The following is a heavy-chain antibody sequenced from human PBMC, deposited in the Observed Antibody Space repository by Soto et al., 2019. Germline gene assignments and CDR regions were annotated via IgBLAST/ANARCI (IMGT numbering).Heavy chain of an antibody. CDR1: GFTFNSNY. Sequence: PGESLKISCSASGFTFNSNYMHWVRRTPGEGLEFVSMITSNGEITYYADSVKGRFTISRDNSKNTLYLQMSSLRPEDTGVYYCVKDRAVGRSWNDAFDVWGHGTMVTVSS. V-gene: IGHV3-64D*06. J-gene: IGHJ3*01. CDR2: ITSNGEIT. D-gene: IGHD6-13*01. CDR3: VKDRAVGRSWNDAFDV.